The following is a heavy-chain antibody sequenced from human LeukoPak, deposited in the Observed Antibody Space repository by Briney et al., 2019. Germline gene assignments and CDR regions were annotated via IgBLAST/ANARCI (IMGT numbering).Heavy chain of an antibody. Sequence: GGSLRLSCAASGFTFSDYYMSWIRQAPGKGLEWVSYISSSGSTLYYADSVKGRITISRDNAKNSLYLQMNSLRAEDTAVYYCARRGYNWNAIDYWGQGTLVTVSS. CDR3: ARRGYNWNAIDY. CDR1: GFTFSDYY. V-gene: IGHV3-11*01. CDR2: ISSSGSTL. J-gene: IGHJ4*02. D-gene: IGHD1-20*01.